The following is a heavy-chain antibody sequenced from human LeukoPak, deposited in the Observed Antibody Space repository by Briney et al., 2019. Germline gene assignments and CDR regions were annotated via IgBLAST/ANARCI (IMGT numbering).Heavy chain of an antibody. CDR1: GGSISSYY. CDR2: IYYSGST. Sequence: PSETLSLTCTVSGGSISSYYWNWIRQPPGKGLEWIGYIYYSGSTNYNPSLKSRVTISVDTSKNQFSLHLDSVTPEDTAVYYCARGWLQSGFDYWGQGTLVTVSS. D-gene: IGHD5-24*01. J-gene: IGHJ4*02. V-gene: IGHV4-59*12. CDR3: ARGWLQSGFDY.